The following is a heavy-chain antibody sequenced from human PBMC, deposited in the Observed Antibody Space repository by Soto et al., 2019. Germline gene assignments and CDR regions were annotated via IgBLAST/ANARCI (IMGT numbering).Heavy chain of an antibody. D-gene: IGHD6-19*01. J-gene: IGHJ4*02. CDR3: ARAGVGLSGWYFDY. Sequence: PGGSLRLSCAASGFTVSSNYMSWVRQAPGKGLEWVSVIYAGGSKHYADSVEGSFTISRDISKNTLYFKLNSLRAEDTFVYYCARAGVGLSGWYFDYWGQGTQVTVSS. CDR2: IYAGGSK. CDR1: GFTVSSNY. V-gene: IGHV3-66*01.